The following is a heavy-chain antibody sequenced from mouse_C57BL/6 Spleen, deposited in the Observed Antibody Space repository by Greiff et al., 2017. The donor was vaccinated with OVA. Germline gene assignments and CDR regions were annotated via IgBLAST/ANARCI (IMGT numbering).Heavy chain of an antibody. D-gene: IGHD1-1*01. CDR1: GYTFTDYN. CDR2: INPNNGGT. V-gene: IGHV1-18*01. Sequence: EVQLQQSGPELVKPGASVKIPCKASGYTFTDYNMDWVKQSHGKSLEWIGDINPNNGGTIYNQKFKGKATLTVDKSSSTAYMELRNLTSEDTAVYYCARQTGLYYGSSPAWFAYWGQGTLVTVAA. J-gene: IGHJ3*01. CDR3: ARQTGLYYGSSPAWFAY.